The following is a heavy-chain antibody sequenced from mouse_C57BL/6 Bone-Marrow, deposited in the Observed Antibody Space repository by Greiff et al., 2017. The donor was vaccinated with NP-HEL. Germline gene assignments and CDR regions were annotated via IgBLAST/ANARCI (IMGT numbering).Heavy chain of an antibody. CDR2: IYPSDSET. CDR3: ARGVGGSSSYYYAMDY. V-gene: IGHV1-61*01. Sequence: QVQLQQPGAELVRPGSSVKLSCKASGYTFTSYWMDWVKQRPGQGLEWIGNIYPSDSETHYIQKFKDKATLTVDKSSNTAYMQLSSLTSEDSAVYYCARGVGGSSSYYYAMDYWGQGTSVTVSS. CDR1: GYTFTSYW. J-gene: IGHJ4*01. D-gene: IGHD1-1*01.